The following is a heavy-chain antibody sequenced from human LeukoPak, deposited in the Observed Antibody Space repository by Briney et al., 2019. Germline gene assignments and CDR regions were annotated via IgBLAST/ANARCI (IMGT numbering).Heavy chain of an antibody. J-gene: IGHJ5*02. V-gene: IGHV1-46*01. CDR1: GYTFTSYY. CDR3: ARDLKSRGWFDP. D-gene: IGHD3-10*01. Sequence: ASVKVSCKASGYTFTSYYIHWVRQAPRQGLEWLGMINPSDGSTSYTQKFQGRVTMTRDTSTSSLYMELISLRSEDTAVYYCARDLKSRGWFDPWGQGTLVTVSS. CDR2: INPSDGST.